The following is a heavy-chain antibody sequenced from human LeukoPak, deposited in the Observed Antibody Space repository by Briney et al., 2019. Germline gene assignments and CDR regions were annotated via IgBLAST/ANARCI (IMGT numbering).Heavy chain of an antibody. CDR1: GFTFSSYA. CDR3: AKAVSGNYIKGFDY. Sequence: GGSLRLSCAASGFTFSSYAMNWVRQAPGRGLEWVSAISGSGGSTYYADSVKGRFTISRDNSKNTLYLQMNSLRAEDTAVYYCAKAVSGNYIKGFDYWGQGILVTVSS. CDR2: ISGSGGST. J-gene: IGHJ4*02. D-gene: IGHD1-26*01. V-gene: IGHV3-23*01.